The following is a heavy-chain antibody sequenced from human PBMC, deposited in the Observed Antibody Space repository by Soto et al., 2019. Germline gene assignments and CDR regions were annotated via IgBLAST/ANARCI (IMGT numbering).Heavy chain of an antibody. J-gene: IGHJ6*02. D-gene: IGHD3-16*01. CDR2: IDWDDDK. Sequence: SGPTLVNPTQTLTLTCTFSGFSLSTSGMCVSWIRQPPGKALEWLALIDWDDDKYYSTSLKTRLTISKDTSKNQVVLTMTNMDPVDTATYYCARGSWAQNTYYYYGMHVPGQATTVTVSS. CDR1: GFSLSTSGMC. V-gene: IGHV2-70*01. CDR3: ARGSWAQNTYYYYGMHV.